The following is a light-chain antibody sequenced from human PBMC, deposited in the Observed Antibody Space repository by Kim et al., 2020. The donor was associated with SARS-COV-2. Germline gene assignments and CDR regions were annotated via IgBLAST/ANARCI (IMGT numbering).Light chain of an antibody. CDR1: QSVDGW. J-gene: IGKJ1*01. V-gene: IGKV1-5*03. CDR2: QAS. CDR3: KQYETYWT. Sequence: DIQMTQSPSSLSASVGDRVTMTCRASQSVDGWLAWYQQKPGKAPRLLIYQASKLASGVPSRFSGSGSGTDFTLTVSNLQSDDSAVYYCKQYETYWTFGPGTKVDIK.